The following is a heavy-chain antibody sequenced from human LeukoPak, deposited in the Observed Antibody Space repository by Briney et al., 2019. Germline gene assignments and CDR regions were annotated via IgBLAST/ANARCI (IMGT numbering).Heavy chain of an antibody. V-gene: IGHV1-18*01. Sequence: GASVKVFCKASGYTFTSYGISWVRQAPGQGLEWMGWISAYNGNTNYAQKLQGRVTMTTDTSTSTAYMELRSLRSDDTAVYYCARGKVPAAITYYYYYYMDVWGKGTTVTVSS. CDR2: ISAYNGNT. J-gene: IGHJ6*03. CDR1: GYTFTSYG. D-gene: IGHD2-2*02. CDR3: ARGKVPAAITYYYYYYMDV.